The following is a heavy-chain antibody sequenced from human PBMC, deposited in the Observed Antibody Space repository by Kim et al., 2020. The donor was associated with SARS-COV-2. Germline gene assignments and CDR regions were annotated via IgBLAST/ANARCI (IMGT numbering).Heavy chain of an antibody. V-gene: IGHV7-4-1*02. D-gene: IGHD3-3*01. Sequence: ASVKVSCKASGYTFTSYAMNWVRQAPGQGLEWMGWINTNTGNPTYAQGFTGRFVFTLDTSVSTAYLQISSLKAEDTAVYYCARDESIRIFGVVSENYGMAVWGQGTTLTVSS. CDR3: ARDESIRIFGVVSENYGMAV. CDR2: INTNTGNP. CDR1: GYTFTSYA. J-gene: IGHJ6*02.